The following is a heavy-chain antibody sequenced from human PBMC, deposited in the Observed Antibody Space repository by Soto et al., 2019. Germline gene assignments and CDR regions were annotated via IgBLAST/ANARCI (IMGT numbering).Heavy chain of an antibody. V-gene: IGHV3-33*01. Sequence: PGGSLRLSCAASGFHFRNYCMHWVRQAPGKGLEWVAIIWYDGSNKYYADSVKGRFTNYRDNSKNTLYLQIDSLRVEDTAVYYCARLYTWIMDYWGQGIMGTVS. CDR1: GFHFRNYC. CDR3: ARLYTWIMDY. CDR2: IWYDGSNK. J-gene: IGHJ4*02. D-gene: IGHD5-12*01.